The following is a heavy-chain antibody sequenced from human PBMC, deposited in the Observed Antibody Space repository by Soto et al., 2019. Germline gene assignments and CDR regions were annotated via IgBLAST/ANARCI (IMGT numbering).Heavy chain of an antibody. CDR1: GFTFSSHV. CDR2: INSGSTSI. CDR3: LHGNYY. J-gene: IGHJ4*02. Sequence: EEHLVESGGGLVQPGGSLRLSCAASGFTFSSHVMYWVRQAPGKGLEWVSSINSGSTSIYDADSVKGRFTISRDNGKNSLYLQMSSLRADDSAVYYCLHGNYYVGQCTLVTVSS. V-gene: IGHV3-48*01. D-gene: IGHD4-17*01.